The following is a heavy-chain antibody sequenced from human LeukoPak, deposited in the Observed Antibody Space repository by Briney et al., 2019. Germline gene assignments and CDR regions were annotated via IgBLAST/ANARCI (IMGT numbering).Heavy chain of an antibody. CDR2: IYYSGST. D-gene: IGHD6-19*01. Sequence: SETLSLTCTVPGGSISSYYWSWIRQPPGKGLEWIGYIYYSGSTNYNPSLKSRVTISVDTSKNQFSLRLSSVTAADTAVYYCARDRWDSSGYYDGVYYFDYWGQGTLVTVSS. CDR1: GGSISSYY. CDR3: ARDRWDSSGYYDGVYYFDY. V-gene: IGHV4-59*01. J-gene: IGHJ4*02.